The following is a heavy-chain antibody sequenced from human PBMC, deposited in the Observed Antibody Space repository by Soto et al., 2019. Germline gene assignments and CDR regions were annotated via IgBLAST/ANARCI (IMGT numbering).Heavy chain of an antibody. CDR1: GFTFSSYA. V-gene: IGHV3-23*01. CDR3: ANTEAGYCTNGVCSTSGYFDL. D-gene: IGHD2-8*01. CDR2: ISGSGGST. J-gene: IGHJ2*01. Sequence: VQLLESGGGLVQPGGSLRLSCAASGFTFSSYAMSWVRQAPGKGLEWVSAISGSGGSTYYADSVKGRFTISRDNSKNTLYLQMNSLRAEDTAVYYCANTEAGYCTNGVCSTSGYFDLWGRGTLVTVSS.